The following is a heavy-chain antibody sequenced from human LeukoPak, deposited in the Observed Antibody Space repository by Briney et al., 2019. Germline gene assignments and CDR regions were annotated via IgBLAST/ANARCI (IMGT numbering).Heavy chain of an antibody. CDR2: ISPSFGTA. Sequence: ASVKVSCKPSRGTFTSYAISWVRQAPGHGLEGMGGISPSFGTAKYAQEFQGRVTIATDESTSTAYMELSSLRSEDTAVYDCARPLGGVNYGGRFDYWGQGTLVTVSS. J-gene: IGHJ4*02. CDR1: RGTFTSYA. V-gene: IGHV1-69*05. CDR3: ARPLGGVNYGGRFDY. D-gene: IGHD3-16*01.